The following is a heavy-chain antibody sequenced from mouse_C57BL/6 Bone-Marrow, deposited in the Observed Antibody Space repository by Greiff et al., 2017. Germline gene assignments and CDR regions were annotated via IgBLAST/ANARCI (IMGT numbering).Heavy chain of an antibody. CDR1: GYAFSSYW. V-gene: IGHV1-80*01. CDR2: IYPGDGDT. J-gene: IGHJ1*03. CDR3: ARDYGSRYWYFDV. Sequence: VQLQQSGAELVKPGASVKISCKASGYAFSSYWMNWVKQRPGKGLEWIGQIYPGDGDTNYNGKFKGKATLTADKSSSTAYMQLSSLTSEDSAVYFCARDYGSRYWYFDVWGTGTTVTVSS. D-gene: IGHD1-1*01.